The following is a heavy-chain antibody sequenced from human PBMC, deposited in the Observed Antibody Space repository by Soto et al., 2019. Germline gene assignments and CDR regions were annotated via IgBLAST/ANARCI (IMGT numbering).Heavy chain of an antibody. CDR3: ARHKGPYNDYDTVDS. Sequence: PGESLKISCQGSPYSCTNYWVTWVRQVPGKGLEWMGKIEVSDSYTNYNPSFQGHVTISSDVSTSTAFLQWSSLQASDTAIYFCARHKGPYNDYDTVDSWGQGTQVTVSS. D-gene: IGHD4-17*01. J-gene: IGHJ4*02. V-gene: IGHV5-10-1*01. CDR1: PYSCTNYW. CDR2: IEVSDSYT.